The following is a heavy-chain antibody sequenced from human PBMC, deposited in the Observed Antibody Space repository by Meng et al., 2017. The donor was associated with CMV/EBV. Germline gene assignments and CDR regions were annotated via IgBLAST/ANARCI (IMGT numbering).Heavy chain of an antibody. CDR1: WFNFNSYG. J-gene: IGHJ6*02. Sequence: GESLKISCAASWFNFNSYGMHWVRQAPGKGLEWVAVIWYDGSNKYYTDSVKARVTISRDNSKNTLYLQMNRLRAEDTAVYYCAKEQGSMRQQLAYYYYYGMDVWGQGTTVTVSS. CDR3: AKEQGSMRQQLAYYYYYGMDV. V-gene: IGHV3-33*06. CDR2: IWYDGSNK. D-gene: IGHD6-13*01.